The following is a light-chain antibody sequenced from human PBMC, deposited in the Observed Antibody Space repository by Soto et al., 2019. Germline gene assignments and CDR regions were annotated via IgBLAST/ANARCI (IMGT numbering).Light chain of an antibody. CDR3: SSYTTSNTRQIV. V-gene: IGLV2-14*01. Sequence: SSLPQPSSVSVSPGQSITISCTGTISDVGGYNYVSWYQQHPGKAPKFMIYDVSNRPSGVSNRFSGSKSGNTASLTISGLQAEDEADYYCSSYTTSNTRQIVFGTGTKVTVL. CDR2: DVS. CDR1: ISDVGGYNY. J-gene: IGLJ1*01.